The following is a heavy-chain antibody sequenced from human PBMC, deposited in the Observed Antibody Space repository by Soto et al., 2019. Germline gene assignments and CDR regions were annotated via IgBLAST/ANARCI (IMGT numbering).Heavy chain of an antibody. CDR3: ATSFRYFDN. V-gene: IGHV3-23*01. J-gene: IGHJ4*02. Sequence: PGGSLRLSCAASGFTISSYAMSWVRQAPGKGLEWVSAISERGDTPYYVDSVKGRFFISRDNSKNTVTLQMDNLTLDDTAVYYCATSFRYFDNWGQGTRVTVSS. CDR2: ISERGDTP. D-gene: IGHD3-9*01. CDR1: GFTISSYA.